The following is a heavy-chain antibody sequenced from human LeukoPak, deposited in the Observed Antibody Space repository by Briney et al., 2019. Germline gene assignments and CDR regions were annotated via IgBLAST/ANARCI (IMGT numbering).Heavy chain of an antibody. CDR1: GFTFSSYG. V-gene: IGHV3-30*18. CDR3: AKDLLSGYEMVDY. CDR2: ISYDGSNK. J-gene: IGHJ4*02. Sequence: GGSLRLSCAASGFTFSSYGMHWVRQAPGKGLEWVAVISYDGSNKYYADSVKGRFTMSRDNSKNTLYLQMNSLRAEDTAVYYCAKDLLSGYEMVDYWGQGTLVTVSS. D-gene: IGHD5-12*01.